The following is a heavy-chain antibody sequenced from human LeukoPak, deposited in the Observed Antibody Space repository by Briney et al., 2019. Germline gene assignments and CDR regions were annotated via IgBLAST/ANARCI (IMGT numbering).Heavy chain of an antibody. CDR2: IYSGGST. D-gene: IGHD3-10*01. Sequence: GGSLRLSCAASGFTVSSNYMSWVRQAPGKGLEWVSVIYSGGSTYYADSVKGRFTISRHNSKNTLYLQMNSLRAEDTAVYYCARVFLGSGSYYNDYWGQETLVTVSS. J-gene: IGHJ4*02. CDR3: ARVFLGSGSYYNDY. CDR1: GFTVSSNY. V-gene: IGHV3-53*04.